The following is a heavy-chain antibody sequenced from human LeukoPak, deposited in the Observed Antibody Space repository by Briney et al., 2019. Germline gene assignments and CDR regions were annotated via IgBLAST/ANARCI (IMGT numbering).Heavy chain of an antibody. CDR1: GGSVSSGSYY. J-gene: IGHJ5*02. Sequence: PSETLSLTCPVSGGSVSSGSYYWSWIRQPPGKGLEWIGYIYYIGSTNYNPSLKSRVTISVDTSKNQFSLILSSVTAADTAVYYCARAPNCSSTSCYVLNWFDPWGQGTLVTVSS. D-gene: IGHD2-2*01. CDR3: ARAPNCSSTSCYVLNWFDP. V-gene: IGHV4-61*01. CDR2: IYYIGST.